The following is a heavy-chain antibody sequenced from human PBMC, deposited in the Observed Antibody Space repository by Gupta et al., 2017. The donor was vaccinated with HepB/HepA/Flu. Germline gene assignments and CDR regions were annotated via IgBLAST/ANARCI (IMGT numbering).Heavy chain of an antibody. CDR3: AGYIWGYGYALDT. CDR2: ISFDGRSK. V-gene: IGHV3-30*03. Sequence: QVQLMEPGGGVVQSGKSLRLSCAASGIKIVGRGMHWVGQSPGRGPESAAVISFDGRSKQYGDFVRGRFSISRDKSKNKEALQTNGPTHDDTAIYYCAGYIWGYGYALDTWGPGTLVTVAS. J-gene: IGHJ5*02. CDR1: GIKIVGRG. D-gene: IGHD5-12*01.